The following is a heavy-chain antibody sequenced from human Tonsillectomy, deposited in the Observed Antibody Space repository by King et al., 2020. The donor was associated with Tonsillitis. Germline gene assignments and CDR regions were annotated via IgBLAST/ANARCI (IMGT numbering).Heavy chain of an antibody. V-gene: IGHV3-74*01. CDR1: GFTFSSYW. J-gene: IGHJ4*02. D-gene: IGHD3-22*01. Sequence: QLVESGGGLVQPGGSLRLSCAASGFTFSSYWMHWVRQAPGKGLLWVSRINSDGSSTSYADSVKGRFTISRDNAKNTLYLQMNSLRAEDTAVYYCARDRYYYDSSGYYHVSDYWGQGTLVTVSS. CDR2: INSDGSST. CDR3: ARDRYYYDSSGYYHVSDY.